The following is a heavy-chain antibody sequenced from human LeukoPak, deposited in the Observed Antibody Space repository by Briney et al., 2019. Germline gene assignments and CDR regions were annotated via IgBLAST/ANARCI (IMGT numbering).Heavy chain of an antibody. J-gene: IGHJ4*02. CDR2: IRSDGSSN. Sequence: GGSLRLSCAASGFTFSSHGMHWVRQAPGKGLEWVTFIRSDGSSNYYGDSVKGRFTLSRDNFKNTLSLQMNSLRAEDTAVYYCARLRRSSQPRFDYWGQGTLVTVSS. CDR3: ARLRRSSQPRFDY. D-gene: IGHD1-26*01. V-gene: IGHV3-30*02. CDR1: GFTFSSHG.